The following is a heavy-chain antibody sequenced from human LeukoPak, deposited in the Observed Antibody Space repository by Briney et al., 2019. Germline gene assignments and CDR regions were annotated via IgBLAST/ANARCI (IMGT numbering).Heavy chain of an antibody. CDR1: GGTFSSYA. CDR2: IIPISGTA. J-gene: IGHJ5*02. D-gene: IGHD3-3*01. Sequence: SVKVSCKASGGTFSSYAISWVRQAPGQGLEWMGGIIPISGTANYPQKFQGRVTITTDESTSTAYVELSSLRSDDTAVYYCAREAQFFLGFDPWGQGTLVTLSS. V-gene: IGHV1-69*05. CDR3: AREAQFFLGFDP.